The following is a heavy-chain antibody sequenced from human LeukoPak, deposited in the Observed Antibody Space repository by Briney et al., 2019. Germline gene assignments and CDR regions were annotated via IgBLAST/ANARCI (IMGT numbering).Heavy chain of an antibody. Sequence: PSETLSLTCTLSGGSISSYYWSWIRQPPGKGREWSGYIYYSGSPKYNPSLKSRVPISVDTSKNQFPLSLNSVTAGDTPVYYRGRALYGDYVYYFDYWRQGTLVTVSS. CDR2: IYYSGSP. J-gene: IGHJ4*02. CDR1: GGSISSYY. D-gene: IGHD4-17*01. V-gene: IGHV4-59*01. CDR3: GRALYGDYVYYFDY.